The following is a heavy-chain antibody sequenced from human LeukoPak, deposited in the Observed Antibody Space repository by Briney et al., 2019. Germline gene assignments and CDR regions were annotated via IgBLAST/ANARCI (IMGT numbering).Heavy chain of an antibody. CDR1: GYTFTSYY. D-gene: IGHD6-13*01. Sequence: ASVKVSCKASGYTFTSYYMHWVRQAPGQGLEWMGIINPSGGSTSYAQKFQGRVTMTRDTSTSTVCMELSSLRSEDTAVYYCATHSSSFRRYFDYWGQGTLVTVSS. J-gene: IGHJ4*02. CDR3: ATHSSSFRRYFDY. V-gene: IGHV1-46*03. CDR2: INPSGGST.